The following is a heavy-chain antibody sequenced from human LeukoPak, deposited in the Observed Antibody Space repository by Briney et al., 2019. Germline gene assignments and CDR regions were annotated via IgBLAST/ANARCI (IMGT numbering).Heavy chain of an antibody. CDR3: TRSWQQFTFDY. CDR2: INTDGSIT. V-gene: IGHV3-74*01. J-gene: IGHJ4*02. D-gene: IGHD6-13*01. Sequence: GGSLRLSCAASGFTFSDYWIHWVRQAPGKGLVWVSRINTDGSITNYADSVKGRFSISRDNAKNTAYLQMNSLKTEDTAVYYCTRSWQQFTFDYWGQGTLVTVSS. CDR1: GFTFSDYW.